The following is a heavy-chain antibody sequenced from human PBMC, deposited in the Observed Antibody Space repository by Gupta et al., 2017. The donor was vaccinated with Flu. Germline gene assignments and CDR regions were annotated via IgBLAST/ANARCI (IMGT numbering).Heavy chain of an antibody. Sequence: EVLLLQSGGGSVQPGGSLRLSCIASGFSSTSYAMNWVRQAPGKGLEWVSVSSGNGKSTDYAASVRGRFIISRGNSKNTIYLQMNNVRAEDTAVYFCAADKQTYYDMLTGGSYGMDVWGQGATVTVSS. CDR1: GFSSTSYA. V-gene: IGHV3-23*01. CDR2: SSGNGKST. CDR3: AADKQTYYDMLTGGSYGMDV. J-gene: IGHJ6*02. D-gene: IGHD3-9*01.